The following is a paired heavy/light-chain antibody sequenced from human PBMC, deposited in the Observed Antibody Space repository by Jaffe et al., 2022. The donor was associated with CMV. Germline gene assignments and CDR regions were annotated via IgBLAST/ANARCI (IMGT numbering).Light chain of an antibody. CDR1: QNINTY. J-gene: IGKJ4*01. CDR2: DAS. CDR3: QQYNNFPLT. Sequence: DIQMTQSPSSLSTSVGDRVTISCQASQNINTYLIWYQHKPGKAPTLLIYDASTLETGVPSRFSGSGSGTDFTLTISSLQPEDLATYYCQQYNNFPLTFGGGTKVEIK. V-gene: IGKV1-33*01.
Heavy chain of an antibody. Sequence: QVLLQESGPRLVKPSETLSLSCSVSADSFTLNYWSWIRQAPGNRLEWIGYISSSGSTIYNPSLKSRVTMSVDTSKNQFSLTLRSVTAADTAVYYCVRHRRGASYGYNYFDFWGQGSLVTVSS. CDR3: VRHRRGASYGYNYFDF. CDR2: ISSSGST. J-gene: IGHJ4*02. CDR1: ADSFTLNY. D-gene: IGHD2-15*01. V-gene: IGHV4-59*08.